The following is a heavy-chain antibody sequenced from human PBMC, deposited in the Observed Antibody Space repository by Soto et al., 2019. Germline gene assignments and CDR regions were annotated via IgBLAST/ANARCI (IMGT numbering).Heavy chain of an antibody. CDR1: GYTFTSYG. CDR2: ISAYNGNT. Sequence: GASVKVSCKASGYTFTSYGNSWVRQAPGQGLEWMGWISAYNGNTNYAQKLQGRVTMTTDTSTSTAYMELRSLRSDDTAVYYCARVLRGYCSSTSCYDNWFDSWGQGTLVTVSS. J-gene: IGHJ5*01. D-gene: IGHD2-2*03. CDR3: ARVLRGYCSSTSCYDNWFDS. V-gene: IGHV1-18*01.